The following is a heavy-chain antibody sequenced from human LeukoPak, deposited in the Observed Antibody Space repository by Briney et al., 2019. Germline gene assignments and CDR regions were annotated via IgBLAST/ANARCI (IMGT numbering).Heavy chain of an antibody. D-gene: IGHD4-11*01. Sequence: GGSLRLSCAASGFTFSSTSMSWVRQAPGKGLEWVAVTFGGGDGIYYADSVKGRFTISRDNSNNTLYLQMNSLRAEDTAVYYCAKLTTSWGQGTLVTVSS. J-gene: IGHJ4*02. CDR1: GFTFSSTS. V-gene: IGHV3-23*01. CDR3: AKLTTS. CDR2: TFGGGDGI.